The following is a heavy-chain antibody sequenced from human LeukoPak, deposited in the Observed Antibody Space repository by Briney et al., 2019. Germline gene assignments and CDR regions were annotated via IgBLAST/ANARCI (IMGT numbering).Heavy chain of an antibody. Sequence: GRSLRLSCAASGFTFDDYAMHWVRQAPGKGLEWVSGISWNSGSIGYADSVKGRFTISRDNAKNSLYLQMNSLRAEDMALYYCAKNMISAGRGTFDIWGQGTMVTVSS. J-gene: IGHJ3*02. V-gene: IGHV3-9*03. CDR3: AKNMISAGRGTFDI. D-gene: IGHD1-14*01. CDR2: ISWNSGSI. CDR1: GFTFDDYA.